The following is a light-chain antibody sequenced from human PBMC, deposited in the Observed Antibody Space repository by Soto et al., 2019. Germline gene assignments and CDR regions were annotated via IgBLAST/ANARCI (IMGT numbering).Light chain of an antibody. CDR2: DRS. J-gene: IGKJ1*01. CDR3: HQRKCWPRT. CDR1: QTVRSK. Sequence: EIVLTQSPATLSLSPGERATLSCRASQTVRSKLACYQHKPGQPPRLLIYDRSNSATGIPARCSSRGSRTDFTLTISILEQEDFAVYCCHQRKCWPRTFGQGTKVDIK. V-gene: IGKV3-11*01.